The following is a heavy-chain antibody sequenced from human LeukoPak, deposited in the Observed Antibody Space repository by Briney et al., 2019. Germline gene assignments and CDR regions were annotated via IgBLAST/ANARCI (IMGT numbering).Heavy chain of an antibody. CDR3: ARVSPYYDILTLPIDY. V-gene: IGHV4-34*01. CDR1: GGSFSGYY. Sequence: SETLSLTRAVYGGSFSGYYWSWIRQPPGKGLEWIGEINHSGSTNYNPSLKSRVTISVDTSKNQFSLKLSSVTAADTAVYYCARVSPYYDILTLPIDYWGQGTLVTVSS. CDR2: INHSGST. D-gene: IGHD3-9*01. J-gene: IGHJ4*02.